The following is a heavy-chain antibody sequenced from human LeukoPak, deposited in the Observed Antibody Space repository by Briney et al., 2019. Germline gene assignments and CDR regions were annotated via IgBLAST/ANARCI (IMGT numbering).Heavy chain of an antibody. D-gene: IGHD2-2*02. CDR3: ARGLAISYQLLYEMTAPFDY. Sequence: ASVKVSCKASGCTITGYYMHWVRQAPGQGLEWMGWINPNSGGTNYAQKFQGRVTMTRDTSISTAYMELSRLRSDDTAVYYCARGLAISYQLLYEMTAPFDYWGQGTLVTVSS. CDR1: GCTITGYY. CDR2: INPNSGGT. J-gene: IGHJ4*02. V-gene: IGHV1-2*02.